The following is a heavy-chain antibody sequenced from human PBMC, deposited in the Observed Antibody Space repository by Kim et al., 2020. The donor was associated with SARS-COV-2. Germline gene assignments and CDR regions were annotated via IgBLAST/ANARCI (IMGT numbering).Heavy chain of an antibody. V-gene: IGHV1-46*01. CDR2: INPSGGST. CDR3: ASATADRTYYYGSGSYKTWREIRYGMDV. Sequence: ASVEVSCKASGYTFTSYYMHWVRQAPGQGLEWMGIINPSGGSTSYAQKFQGRVTMTRDTSTSTVYMELSSLRSEDTAVYYCASATADRTYYYGSGSYKTWREIRYGMDVWGQGTTVTVSS. CDR1: GYTFTSYY. D-gene: IGHD3-10*01. J-gene: IGHJ6*02.